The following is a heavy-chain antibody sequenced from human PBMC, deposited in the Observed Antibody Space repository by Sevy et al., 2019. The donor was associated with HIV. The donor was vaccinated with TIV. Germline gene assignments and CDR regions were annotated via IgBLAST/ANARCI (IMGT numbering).Heavy chain of an antibody. CDR2: IIPILGIA. Sequence: ASVKVSCKASGGTFSSYAISWVRQAPGQGLEWMGRIIPILGIANYAQKFQGRVTITADKSTSTAYMELSSLRSEDTAVNYVAAGPIGMVIRNCFDPWGQGTLVTVSS. V-gene: IGHV1-69*04. CDR1: GGTFSSYA. CDR3: AAGPIGMVIRNCFDP. J-gene: IGHJ5*02. D-gene: IGHD3-3*01.